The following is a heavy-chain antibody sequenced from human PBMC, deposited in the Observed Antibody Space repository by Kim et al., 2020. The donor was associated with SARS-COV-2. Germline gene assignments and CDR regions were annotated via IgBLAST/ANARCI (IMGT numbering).Heavy chain of an antibody. Sequence: TYYGDSVKGRFTISRDNSKNTLYLQMNSLRAEDTAVYYCAKPRVREYFQHWGQGTLVTVSS. CDR2: T. D-gene: IGHD2-8*01. J-gene: IGHJ1*01. V-gene: IGHV3-23*01. CDR3: AKPRVREYFQH.